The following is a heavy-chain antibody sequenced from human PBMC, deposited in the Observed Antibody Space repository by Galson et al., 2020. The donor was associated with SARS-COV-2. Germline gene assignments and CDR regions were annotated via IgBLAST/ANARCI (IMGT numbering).Heavy chain of an antibody. CDR1: GDSITSTINY. CDR3: ARLTTHYYSFALDV. CDR2: IYYSGVT. V-gene: IGHV4-39*07. J-gene: IGHJ6*02. D-gene: IGHD3-9*01. Sequence: SETLSLTCTVSGDSITSTINYWGWIRQPPGKGLEWIGSIYYSGVTYYNASLQSRVTISLDTPKNQFSLKLYSVTAADRAVYYCARLTTHYYSFALDVWGQGTTVTVSS.